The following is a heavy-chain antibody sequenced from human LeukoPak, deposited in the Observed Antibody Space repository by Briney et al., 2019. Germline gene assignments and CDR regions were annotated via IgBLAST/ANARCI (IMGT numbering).Heavy chain of an antibody. CDR1: GGSISSYY. V-gene: IGHV4-59*08. Sequence: PPETLSLTCTVSGGSISSYYWSWIRQPPGKGLEWIGYIYYSGSTNYNPSLKSRVTISVDTSKNQFSPKLSSVTAADTAVYYCARRYCGGDCPIDYWGQGTLVTVSS. CDR2: IYYSGST. D-gene: IGHD2-21*02. J-gene: IGHJ4*02. CDR3: ARRYCGGDCPIDY.